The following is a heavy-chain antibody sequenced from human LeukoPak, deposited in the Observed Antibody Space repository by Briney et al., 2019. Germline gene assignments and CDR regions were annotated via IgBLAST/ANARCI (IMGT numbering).Heavy chain of an antibody. D-gene: IGHD2-15*01. V-gene: IGHV5-51*01. CDR1: GYSFTSYW. CDR3: AITGWECSGGSCYSGWFDP. J-gene: IGHJ5*02. CDR2: IYPGDSDT. Sequence: PGESLKISCKGSGYSFTSYWIGWVRQMPGKGLEWMGIIYPGDSDTRYSPSFQGQVTISADKSISTAYLQWSSLKASDTAMYYCAITGWECSGGSCYSGWFDPWGQGTLVTVSS.